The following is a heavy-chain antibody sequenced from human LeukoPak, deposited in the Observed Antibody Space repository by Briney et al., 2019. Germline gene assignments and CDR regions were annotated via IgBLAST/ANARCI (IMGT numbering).Heavy chain of an antibody. CDR2: ISSSGSTI. J-gene: IGHJ6*04. Sequence: GGSLRLSCAASGFTFSSYEMNWVRQAPGKGLEWVSYISSSGSTIYYADSVKGRFTISRDNAKNSLYLQMNSLRAEDTAVYYCARDRGDYDILTGYYRYYYYGMDVWGKGTTVTASS. CDR1: GFTFSSYE. CDR3: ARDRGDYDILTGYYRYYYYGMDV. D-gene: IGHD3-9*01. V-gene: IGHV3-48*03.